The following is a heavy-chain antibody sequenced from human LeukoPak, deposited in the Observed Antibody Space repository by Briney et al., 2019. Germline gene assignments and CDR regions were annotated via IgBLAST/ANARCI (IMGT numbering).Heavy chain of an antibody. V-gene: IGHV3-33*01. Sequence: GGSLRLSCAASGFTFSSYGMHWVRQAPGKGLEWVAVIWHDGSNKYYADSVKGRFTISRDNSKNTLNLQTDSLRVEDTAIYYCTRDLRSGYFDYWGQGTLVTVSS. CDR2: IWHDGSNK. CDR1: GFTFSSYG. D-gene: IGHD3-3*01. CDR3: TRDLRSGYFDY. J-gene: IGHJ4*02.